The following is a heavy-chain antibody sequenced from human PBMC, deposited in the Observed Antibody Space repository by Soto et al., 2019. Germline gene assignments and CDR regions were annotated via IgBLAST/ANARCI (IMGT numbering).Heavy chain of an antibody. D-gene: IGHD3-3*01. J-gene: IGHJ6*02. Sequence: ASVEVSCKASGGTFSSYAISWVRQAPGQGLEWMGGIIPIFGTANYAQKFQGRVTITADESTSTAYMELSSLRSEDTAVYYCASAANYDFWSGYHPHYYYYGMDVWGQGTTVTVSS. CDR1: GGTFSSYA. CDR3: ASAANYDFWSGYHPHYYYYGMDV. V-gene: IGHV1-69*13. CDR2: IIPIFGTA.